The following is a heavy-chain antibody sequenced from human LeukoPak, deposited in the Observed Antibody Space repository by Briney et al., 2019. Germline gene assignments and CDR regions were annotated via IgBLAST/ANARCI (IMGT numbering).Heavy chain of an antibody. CDR1: GFTFSTYS. V-gene: IGHV3-48*02. CDR3: ARAGGDGYNPMWDY. CDR2: ISSSTSTI. Sequence: GGSLRLSCAASGFTFSTYSMNWVRQAPGKGLEWVSYISSSTSTIYYADSVKGRFTISRDNAKNSLYLQMNSLRDEDTAVYYCARAGGDGYNPMWDYWGQGTLVTVSS. D-gene: IGHD5-24*01. J-gene: IGHJ4*02.